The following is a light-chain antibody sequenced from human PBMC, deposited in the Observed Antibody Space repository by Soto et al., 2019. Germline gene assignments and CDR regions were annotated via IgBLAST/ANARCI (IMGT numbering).Light chain of an antibody. CDR2: EVS. CDR1: SSDVGGYNY. CDR3: SSYTSSSIDYV. Sequence: QSALTQPASVSGSLGQSITISCTGTSSDVGGYNYVSWYQQHPGKARKLMIYEVSNRRPGVSNRFSGSKSGNTASLPSSGLXXXXXXXYYCSSYTSSSIDYVFGTGTK. J-gene: IGLJ1*01. V-gene: IGLV2-14*01.